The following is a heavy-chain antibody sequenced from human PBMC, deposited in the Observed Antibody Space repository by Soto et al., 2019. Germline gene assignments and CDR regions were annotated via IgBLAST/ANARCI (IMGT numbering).Heavy chain of an antibody. CDR2: IYHSGST. CDR3: ATSQTTVTAYDY. CDR1: GGSISSGGYS. J-gene: IGHJ4*02. Sequence: QLQLQESGSGLVKPSQTLSLTCAVSGGSISSGGYSWSWIRQPPGKGLEWIGYIYHSGSTYYNPSIKSRVTISVDRSKSQLSLKLSSVTAADTAVYYCATSQTTVTAYDYWGQGTLVTVSS. D-gene: IGHD4-17*01. V-gene: IGHV4-30-2*01.